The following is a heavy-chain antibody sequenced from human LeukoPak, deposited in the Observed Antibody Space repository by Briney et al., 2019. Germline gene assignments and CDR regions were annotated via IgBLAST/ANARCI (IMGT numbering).Heavy chain of an antibody. CDR2: IKPSSGGT. D-gene: IGHD7-27*01. V-gene: IGHV1-2*02. CDR3: ARDLNWETY. Sequence: GASVKVSCKASEYSFTDYYVHWVRQAPGQGLEWMGWIKPSSGGTNYAQNFQGRVSMTRDTSISACYMELSRLRSDDTAVYYCARDLNWETYWGQGTLVSVSS. CDR1: EYSFTDYY. J-gene: IGHJ4*02.